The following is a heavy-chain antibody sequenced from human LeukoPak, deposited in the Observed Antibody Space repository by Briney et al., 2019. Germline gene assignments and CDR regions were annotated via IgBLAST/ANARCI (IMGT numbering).Heavy chain of an antibody. CDR2: IIPILGIA. V-gene: IGHV1-69*04. CDR3: AREDSSGWYWDY. Sequence: GASVKVSCKASGGTFSSYAISWVRQAPGQGLEWMGRIIPILGIANYAQKFQGRVTITADKSTSTAYMELSSLRSEDTTVYYCAREDSSGWYWDYWGRGTVVTVS. CDR1: GGTFSSYA. D-gene: IGHD6-19*01. J-gene: IGHJ4*02.